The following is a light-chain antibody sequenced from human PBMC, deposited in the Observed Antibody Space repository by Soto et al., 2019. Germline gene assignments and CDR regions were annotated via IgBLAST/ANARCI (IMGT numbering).Light chain of an antibody. Sequence: EIVMTQSPATLSLSPGGRSTLSFMASQSISGTLAWYQQKPGQAPRLLIYGASRRATGFPARFSGSGSGTDFTLTISSLQSEDFAVYYCQQFDNWPWTFGQGTKVDIK. CDR3: QQFDNWPWT. CDR2: GAS. CDR1: QSISGT. V-gene: IGKV3-15*01. J-gene: IGKJ1*01.